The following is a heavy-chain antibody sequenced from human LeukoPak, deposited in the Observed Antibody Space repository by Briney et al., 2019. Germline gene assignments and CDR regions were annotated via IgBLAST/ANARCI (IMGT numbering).Heavy chain of an antibody. D-gene: IGHD2-15*01. CDR3: ARGGERSGGSCYD. Sequence: PSETLSLTCAVHGGSFSGYYRGRIRQPPGKGPEWSREINHSGSTNYNPSLKSRVTISVDKSKNQFSLKLSSVTAADTAVYYCARGGERSGGSCYDWGQGTMVTVSS. CDR1: GGSFSGYY. V-gene: IGHV4-34*01. J-gene: IGHJ3*01. CDR2: INHSGST.